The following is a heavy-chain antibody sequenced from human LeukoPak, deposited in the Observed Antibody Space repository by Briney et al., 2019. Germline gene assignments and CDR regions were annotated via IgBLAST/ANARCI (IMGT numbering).Heavy chain of an antibody. CDR3: ARIRFSGSYYPLGY. CDR2: MNPNSGNT. CDR1: GYTFTSYD. J-gene: IGHJ4*02. D-gene: IGHD1-26*01. Sequence: ASVKVSCKASGYTFTSYDINWARQATGQGLEWMGWMNPNSGNTGYAQKFQGRVTMTRNTSISTAYMELSSLRSEDTAVYYCARIRFSGSYYPLGYWGQGTLVTVSS. V-gene: IGHV1-8*01.